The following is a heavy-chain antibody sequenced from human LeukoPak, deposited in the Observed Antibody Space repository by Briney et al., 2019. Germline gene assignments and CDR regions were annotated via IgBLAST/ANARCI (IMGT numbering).Heavy chain of an antibody. V-gene: IGHV4-30-2*01. D-gene: IGHD3-22*01. CDR1: GGSISCGGYS. Sequence: SETLSLTCAVSGGSISCGGYSWSWIRQPPGKGLEWIGYIYHSGSTYYNPSLKSRVTISVDRSKNQFSLKLSSVTAADTAVYYCARYYYDSSGYYYWFDPWGQGTLVTVSS. CDR3: ARYYYDSSGYYYWFDP. CDR2: IYHSGST. J-gene: IGHJ5*02.